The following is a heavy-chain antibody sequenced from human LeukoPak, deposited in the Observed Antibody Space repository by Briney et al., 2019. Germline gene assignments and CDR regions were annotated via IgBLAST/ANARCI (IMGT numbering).Heavy chain of an antibody. D-gene: IGHD1-26*01. CDR2: IYYSGST. CDR1: VGSISSYY. V-gene: IGHV4-59*08. Sequence: SETLSLICTVSVGSISSYYWSWIRQPPGKGLEWIGYIYYSGSTNYNPSLKSRVTISVDTSKNQFSLKLSSVTAADTAVYYWARRGMVRAAFDIWGQGTMVTVSS. J-gene: IGHJ3*02. CDR3: ARRGMVRAAFDI.